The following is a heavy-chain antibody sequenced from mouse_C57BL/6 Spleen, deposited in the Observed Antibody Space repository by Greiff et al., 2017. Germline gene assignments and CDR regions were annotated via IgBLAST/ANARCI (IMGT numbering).Heavy chain of an antibody. CDR3: ARIDYSNFYAMAY. CDR1: GYTFTSYW. CDR2: IHPNSGST. Sequence: QVQLQQPGAELVKPGASVKLSCKASGYTFTSYWMHWVKQRPGQGLEWIGMIHPNSGSTNYNEKFKSKATLTVDKSSSTAYMQLSSLTSEDSAVYYGARIDYSNFYAMAYWGQGTSVTVSS. J-gene: IGHJ4*01. V-gene: IGHV1-64*01. D-gene: IGHD2-5*01.